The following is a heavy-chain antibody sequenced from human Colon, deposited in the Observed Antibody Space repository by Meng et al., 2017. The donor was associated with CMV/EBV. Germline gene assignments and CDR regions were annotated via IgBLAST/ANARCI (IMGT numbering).Heavy chain of an antibody. J-gene: IGHJ4*02. CDR2: INPGGEIT. CDR3: AREKGIVGASHYYFDS. Sequence: ASVKVSCKTSGYTFTSYYVHWVRQAPGQGLEWMGVINPGGEITSYAQQFQGRVTMTRDTSTRTVYLELSSLTSEDTAVYYCAREKGIVGASHYYFDSWDQGTLVTVSS. D-gene: IGHD1-26*01. CDR1: GYTFTSYY. V-gene: IGHV1-46*01.